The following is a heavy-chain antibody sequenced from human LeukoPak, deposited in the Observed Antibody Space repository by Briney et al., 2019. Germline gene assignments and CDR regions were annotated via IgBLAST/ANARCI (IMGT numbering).Heavy chain of an antibody. D-gene: IGHD3-22*01. Sequence: SETLSLTCAVYGGSFSGYYWSWIRQPPGKGLEWIGEINHSGSTNYNPSLKSRVTISVDTSKNQFSLKLSSVTAADTAVYYCARGSQYYYDSSGYSLFDYWGQGTLVTVSS. CDR3: ARGSQYYYDSSGYSLFDY. V-gene: IGHV4-34*01. J-gene: IGHJ4*02. CDR1: GGSFSGYY. CDR2: INHSGST.